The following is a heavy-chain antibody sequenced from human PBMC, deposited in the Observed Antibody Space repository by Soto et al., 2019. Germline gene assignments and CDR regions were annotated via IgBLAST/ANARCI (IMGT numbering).Heavy chain of an antibody. D-gene: IGHD2-15*01. CDR2: ISAYNGNT. V-gene: IGHV1-18*01. Sequence: QVQLVQSGAEVKKPGASVKVSCKASGYTFTSYGISWVRQAPGQGLEWMGWISAYNGNTNYAQKLQGRVTMTTDTSTSTAYMELRRLRSDDTAVYYCARTSRVIVVVAADIYGMDVWGQGTTVTVSS. CDR1: GYTFTSYG. CDR3: ARTSRVIVVVAADIYGMDV. J-gene: IGHJ6*02.